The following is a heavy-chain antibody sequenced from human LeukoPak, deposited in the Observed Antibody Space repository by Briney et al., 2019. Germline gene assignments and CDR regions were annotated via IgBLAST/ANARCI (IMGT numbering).Heavy chain of an antibody. CDR3: ARRGLRNDY. CDR2: INHSGST. J-gene: IGHJ4*02. Sequence: PAETLSLTCAVYGGSFSGYYWSWIRQPPGKGLEWIGEINHSGSTNYNPSLKSRVTISVGTSKNQFSLKLASVTAADTAVYYCARRGLRNDYWGQGTLVTVSS. D-gene: IGHD3-10*01. V-gene: IGHV4-34*01. CDR1: GGSFSGYY.